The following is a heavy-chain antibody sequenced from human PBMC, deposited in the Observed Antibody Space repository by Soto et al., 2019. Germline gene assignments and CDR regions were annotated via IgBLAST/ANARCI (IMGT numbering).Heavy chain of an antibody. D-gene: IGHD3-9*01. J-gene: IGHJ4*02. V-gene: IGHV1-24*01. CDR2: INPKGGST. CDR3: ARDILTGSYYFDY. CDR1: GYTLTELS. Sequence: ASVKVSCKVSGYTLTELSMHWVRQAPGKGLEWMGGINPKGGSTIYAQKFQGRVTMTRDTSTSTVYMELSSLRSEDTAVYYCARDILTGSYYFDYWGQGTLVTVSS.